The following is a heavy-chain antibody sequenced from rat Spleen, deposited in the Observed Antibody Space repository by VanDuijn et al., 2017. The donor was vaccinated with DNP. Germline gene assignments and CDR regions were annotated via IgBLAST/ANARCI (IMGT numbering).Heavy chain of an antibody. CDR2: ISYDGSST. D-gene: IGHD4-3*01. J-gene: IGHJ2*01. V-gene: IGHV5-7*01. Sequence: EVQLVESGGGLVQPRRSLKLSCAASGFTISDYNMAWVRQAPKKGLEWVATISYDGSSTYYRDSVKGRFTISRDNAKSTLYLQMNSLRSEDMATYYCVRWNSGHFDYWGQGVMVTVSS. CDR1: GFTISDYN. CDR3: VRWNSGHFDY.